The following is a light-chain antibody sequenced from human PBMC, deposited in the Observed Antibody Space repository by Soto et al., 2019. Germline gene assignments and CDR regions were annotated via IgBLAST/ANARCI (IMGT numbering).Light chain of an antibody. CDR3: QQYYDWPLT. Sequence: EAVMTQSPATLSLSPGERATLSCRASQNVSGDLAWYPQKPGQAPRLLIYGASTRATGIPDRFSGSGSATEFTLPISGLQSEDFAIFYCQQYYDWPLTFGGGTKVEIK. J-gene: IGKJ4*01. CDR1: QNVSGD. CDR2: GAS. V-gene: IGKV3-15*01.